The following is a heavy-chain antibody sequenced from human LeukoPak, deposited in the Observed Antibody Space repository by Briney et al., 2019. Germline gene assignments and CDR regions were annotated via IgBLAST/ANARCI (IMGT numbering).Heavy chain of an antibody. V-gene: IGHV3-13*01. D-gene: IGHD2-21*01. J-gene: IGHJ6*02. CDR1: GFTFSSYD. CDR3: ARPAIVVVAMDV. Sequence: PGGSLRLSCAASGFTFSSYDMHWVRQATGKGLEWVSAIGTAGDTYYPGSVKGRFTISRDNAKNSLYLQMNSLRAEDTAVYYCARPAIVVVAMDVWGQGTTVTVPS. CDR2: IGTAGDT.